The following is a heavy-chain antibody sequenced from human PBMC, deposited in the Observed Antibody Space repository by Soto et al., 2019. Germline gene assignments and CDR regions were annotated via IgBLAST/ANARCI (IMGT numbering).Heavy chain of an antibody. Sequence: GGSLRFSCAASGFTFSSYAMHWVRQAPGKGLEWVAVISYDGSNKYYADSVKGRFTISRDNSKNTLYLQMSSLRAEDTAVYYCARDAYYDSSGPTPFDYWGQGTLVTVSS. CDR3: ARDAYYDSSGPTPFDY. D-gene: IGHD3-22*01. CDR2: ISYDGSNK. J-gene: IGHJ4*02. CDR1: GFTFSSYA. V-gene: IGHV3-30-3*01.